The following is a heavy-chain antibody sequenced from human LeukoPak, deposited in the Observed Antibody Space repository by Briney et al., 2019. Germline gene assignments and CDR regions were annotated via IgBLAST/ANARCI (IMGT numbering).Heavy chain of an antibody. V-gene: IGHV3-48*03. CDR1: GFTFSSYE. J-gene: IGHJ4*02. D-gene: IGHD6-6*01. CDR2: ISSSGSTI. Sequence: PGGSLRLSCAASGFTFSSYEMIWVRQAPGKGLEWVSYISSSGSTIYYADSVKGRFTISRDNAKNSLYLQMNSLRGEDTAVYYCVRALGSSSSDFWGQGTLVTVSS. CDR3: VRALGSSSSDF.